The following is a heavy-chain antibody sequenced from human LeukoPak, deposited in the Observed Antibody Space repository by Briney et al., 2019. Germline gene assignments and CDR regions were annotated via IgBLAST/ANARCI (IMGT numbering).Heavy chain of an antibody. Sequence: PGGSLRLSCAASGFTFSSSEMNWVRQAPGKGLEWISYISSSSTLYYADSVKGRFTISRDNAKNSLYLQMNSLRVEDTAVYYCARDRIFGYWGQGTLVTVSS. CDR2: ISSSSTL. CDR1: GFTFSSSE. CDR3: ARDRIFGY. V-gene: IGHV3-48*03. J-gene: IGHJ4*02.